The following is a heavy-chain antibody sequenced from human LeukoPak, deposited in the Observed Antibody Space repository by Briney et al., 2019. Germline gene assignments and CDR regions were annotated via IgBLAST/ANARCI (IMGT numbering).Heavy chain of an antibody. CDR3: TRGGPVAGTHKYFQH. CDR2: MNPNNGNT. CDR1: GYTFTSYD. J-gene: IGHJ1*01. V-gene: IGHV1-8*01. D-gene: IGHD6-19*01. Sequence: ASVKVSCKASGYTFTSYDINWVRQATGQGLEWMGWMNPNNGNTDYAQKFQGRVTLTRNTSISTAYMELSSLRSEDTAVYYCTRGGPVAGTHKYFQHWGQGTLVAVSS.